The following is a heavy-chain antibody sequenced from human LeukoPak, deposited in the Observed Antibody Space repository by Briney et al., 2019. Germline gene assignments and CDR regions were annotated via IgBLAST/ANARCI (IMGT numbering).Heavy chain of an antibody. CDR1: GFSFSSFG. J-gene: IGHJ6*03. Sequence: GGSLRLSCAASGFSFSSFGMHWVRQAPGKGLQWVAVISYDGSNKYYTDSVKGRFTISRDNSKNTLYLEMNSLRAEDTAVYYCARECEVVTAIGATYYYYYIDVWGKGTTVTISS. CDR2: ISYDGSNK. D-gene: IGHD2-21*02. V-gene: IGHV3-30*04. CDR3: ARECEVVTAIGATYYYYYIDV.